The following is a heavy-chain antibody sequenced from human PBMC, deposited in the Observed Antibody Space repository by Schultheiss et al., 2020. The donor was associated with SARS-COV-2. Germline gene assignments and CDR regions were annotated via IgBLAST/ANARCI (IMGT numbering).Heavy chain of an antibody. V-gene: IGHV4-59*12. CDR2: IYHSGST. J-gene: IGHJ4*02. CDR1: GGSISNYY. Sequence: SETLSLTCTVSGGSISNYYWSWIRQPPGKGLEWIGSIYHSGSTNYNPSLKSRVTMSIDTSKNQFSLKLSSVTAAATAVYFCARDRDYSSTSIAGEDYWGQGTLVTVSS. CDR3: ARDRDYSSTSIAGEDY. D-gene: IGHD6-6*01.